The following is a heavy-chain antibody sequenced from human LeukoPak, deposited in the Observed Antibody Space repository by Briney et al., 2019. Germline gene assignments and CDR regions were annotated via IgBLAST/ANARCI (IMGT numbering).Heavy chain of an antibody. J-gene: IGHJ3*02. V-gene: IGHV5-51*01. CDR3: ARRYYYDSSGYYLAHDAFDI. CDR2: IYPGDSDT. D-gene: IGHD3-22*01. CDR1: GYSFTSYW. Sequence: GESLEISCKGSGYSFTSYWIGWVRQMPGKGLEWMGIIYPGDSDTRYSPSFQGQVTISADKSISTAYLQWSSLKASDTAMYYCARRYYYDSSGYYLAHDAFDIWGQGTMVTVSS.